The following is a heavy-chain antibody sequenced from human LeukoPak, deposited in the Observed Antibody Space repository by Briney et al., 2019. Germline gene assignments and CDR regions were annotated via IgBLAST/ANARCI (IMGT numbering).Heavy chain of an antibody. D-gene: IGHD3-10*01. Sequence: PSETLSLTSAVSGGSISSSNWWSWVRQPPGKGLEWIGYIYYSGSTNYNPSLKSRVTISVDTSKNQFSLKLSSVTAADTAVYYCARAPELLSFYYFDYWGQGTLVTVSS. CDR1: GGSISSSNW. CDR2: IYYSGST. J-gene: IGHJ4*02. V-gene: IGHV4-4*02. CDR3: ARAPELLSFYYFDY.